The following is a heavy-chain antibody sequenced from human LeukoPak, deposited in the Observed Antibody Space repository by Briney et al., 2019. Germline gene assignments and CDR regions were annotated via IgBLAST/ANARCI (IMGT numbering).Heavy chain of an antibody. Sequence: GESLKISCKGSGYRFTSYWIGWVRQMPGKGLEWMGIIYPGDSDTRYSPSFQGQVTISADKSISTAYLQWSSLKASDTAMYYCARHGAEYCSGGSCYNYYYYGMDVWGQGTTVTVSS. CDR1: GYRFTSYW. V-gene: IGHV5-51*01. J-gene: IGHJ6*02. CDR3: ARHGAEYCSGGSCYNYYYYGMDV. CDR2: IYPGDSDT. D-gene: IGHD2-15*01.